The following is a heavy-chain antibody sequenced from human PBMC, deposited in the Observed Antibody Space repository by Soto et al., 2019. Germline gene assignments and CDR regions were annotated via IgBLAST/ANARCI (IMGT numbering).Heavy chain of an antibody. CDR3: AKGLSETGDVMDQYFYMDV. CDR2: MNPNSGNT. D-gene: IGHD7-27*01. Sequence: ASVKVSCKASGYTFTSYDINWVRQATGQGLEWMGWMNPNSGNTGYAQKFQGRVTMTRNTSISTAYMELSSLSSEDPAVYYCAKGLSETGDVMDQYFYMDVWGKGTTVTVSS. J-gene: IGHJ6*03. CDR1: GYTFTSYD. V-gene: IGHV1-8*01.